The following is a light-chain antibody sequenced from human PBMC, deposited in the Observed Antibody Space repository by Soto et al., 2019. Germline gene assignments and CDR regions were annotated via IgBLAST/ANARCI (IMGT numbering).Light chain of an antibody. J-gene: IGKJ5*01. Sequence: EIVLTQSPAALSLSPGERATLSCSASQSVSSYLAWYQQKPGQAPRLLIYDASNRATGIPARFSGSGSGTDFTLTISSLEAEDFAVYYCQQRSTWPSFTFGQGTRLEIK. V-gene: IGKV3-11*01. CDR1: QSVSSY. CDR3: QQRSTWPSFT. CDR2: DAS.